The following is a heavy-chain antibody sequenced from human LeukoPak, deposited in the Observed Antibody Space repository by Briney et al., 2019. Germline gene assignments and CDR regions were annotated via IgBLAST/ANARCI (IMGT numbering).Heavy chain of an antibody. J-gene: IGHJ5*02. CDR3: ARGRGPYGWFDP. D-gene: IGHD3-10*01. CDR1: GFSSSDYW. V-gene: IGHV3-74*01. CDR2: MNSDGTTT. Sequence: GGSLRLSCAASGFSSSDYWMHWVRHAPGKGLVWVSRMNSDGTTTNYADSVKGRFTISGDNAKNTLYLQMNSLRAEDTAVYYCARGRGPYGWFDPWGQGTLVTVSS.